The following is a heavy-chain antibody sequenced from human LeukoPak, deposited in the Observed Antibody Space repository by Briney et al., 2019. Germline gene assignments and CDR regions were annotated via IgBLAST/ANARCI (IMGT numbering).Heavy chain of an antibody. J-gene: IGHJ4*02. CDR2: ISGSGGST. V-gene: IGHV3-23*01. CDR3: AKADILTGYYPFDY. Sequence: GGSLRLSCAASGFTFSSYAMSWVRQAPGKGLEWVSAISGSGGSTYYADSVKGRFTISRDSSKNTLYLQMNSLRAEDTAVYYCAKADILTGYYPFDYWGQGTLVTVSS. D-gene: IGHD3-9*01. CDR1: GFTFSSYA.